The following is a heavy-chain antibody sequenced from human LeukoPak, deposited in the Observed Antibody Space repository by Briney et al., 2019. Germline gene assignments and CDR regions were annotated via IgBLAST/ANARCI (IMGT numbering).Heavy chain of an antibody. Sequence: GGSLRLSRAASGFTFTNYAMTWVRQAPGKGLEWVSVIGASGADTYYSDSVKGRFTVSGDNSQNTLFLHMSSLRAEDTAVYFCARRPRDTSGYYLGAFHDWGQGTTVTVSS. V-gene: IGHV3-23*01. J-gene: IGHJ3*01. CDR2: IGASGADT. D-gene: IGHD3-22*01. CDR1: GFTFTNYA. CDR3: ARRPRDTSGYYLGAFHD.